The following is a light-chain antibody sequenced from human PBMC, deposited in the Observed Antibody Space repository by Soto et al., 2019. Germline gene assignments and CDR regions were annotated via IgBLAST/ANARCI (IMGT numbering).Light chain of an antibody. CDR2: KAS. CDR3: QQYKSYGT. CDR1: PSISSW. V-gene: IGKV1-5*03. Sequence: DIQMPQSPSTLSASVGDRVTITCRASPSISSWLAWSQQNPGKAPTLLIYKASSLESGVPSRFSGSGSGTEFTLTISSLQPDDVATYYCQQYKSYGTFGQGTKVEIK. J-gene: IGKJ1*01.